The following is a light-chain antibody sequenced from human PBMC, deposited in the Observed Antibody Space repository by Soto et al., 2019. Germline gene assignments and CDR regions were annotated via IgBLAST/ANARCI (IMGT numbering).Light chain of an antibody. J-gene: IGLJ3*02. CDR2: TND. Sequence: QSVLTQPPSASATPGQRVTISCSGSDSNVGINFVYWYQQLPGTAPKLLIYTNDQRPSGVPDRFSGSKSGTSASLAISGLRSEDEADYYCGSYGGSNNGVFGGGTKLTVL. CDR1: DSNVGINF. CDR3: GSYGGSNNGV. V-gene: IGLV1-47*02.